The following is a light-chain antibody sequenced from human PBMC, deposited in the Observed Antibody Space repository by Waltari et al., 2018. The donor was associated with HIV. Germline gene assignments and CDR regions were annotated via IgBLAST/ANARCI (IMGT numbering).Light chain of an antibody. J-gene: IGKJ1*01. CDR2: AAS. Sequence: DIQMTQSPSSLSASVGDRVIITCRASQSISNYLNWYQQQPGKAPKLLIFAASSLQSGVPSRFKGSGSGTHFTLTITSLQPEDFATYYCQQSDSAPRTFGQGTKVEIK. CDR1: QSISNY. CDR3: QQSDSAPRT. V-gene: IGKV1-39*01.